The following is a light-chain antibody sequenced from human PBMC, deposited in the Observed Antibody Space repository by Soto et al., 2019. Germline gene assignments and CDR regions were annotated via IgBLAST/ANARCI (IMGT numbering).Light chain of an antibody. CDR2: EVT. V-gene: IGLV2-8*01. CDR1: SSDVGAYNY. CDR3: SSYAGSDNPYV. Sequence: QSALTQPPSASGSPGQSVTISCTGTSSDVGAYNYVSWYQQLPGKVPKLIIFEVTKRPSGVPDRFSGSKSGNTASLTVSGLQAEDEADYYWSSYAGSDNPYVFGTGTKLTVL. J-gene: IGLJ1*01.